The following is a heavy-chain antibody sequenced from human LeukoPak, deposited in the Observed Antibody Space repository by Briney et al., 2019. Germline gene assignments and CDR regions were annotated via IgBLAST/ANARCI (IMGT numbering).Heavy chain of an antibody. CDR3: ARVYSSSSYSD. CDR2: ISSNGGST. V-gene: IGHV3-64*01. D-gene: IGHD6-6*01. J-gene: IGHJ4*02. Sequence: GGSLRLSCAASGFTFSSYAMHWVRQAPGKGLEYVSAISSNGGSTYYANSVKGRFTISRDNSKNTLYLQMGSLRAEDMAVYYCARVYSSSSYSDWGQGTLVTDSS. CDR1: GFTFSSYA.